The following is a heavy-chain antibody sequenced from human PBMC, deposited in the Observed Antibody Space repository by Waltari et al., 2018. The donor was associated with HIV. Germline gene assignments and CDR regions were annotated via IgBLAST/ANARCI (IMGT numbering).Heavy chain of an antibody. D-gene: IGHD3-16*01. CDR2: INSDGSST. CDR3: ASLYNYVWGSPPPFDY. Sequence: EVPLVESGGGLVPPGWSLRLSCAASGFTFSSYWMHWVRQAPGKGLVWVSRINSDGSSTNYADSVKGRFTISRDNAKNTVYLQMNSLRAEDTALYYCASLYNYVWGSPPPFDYWGQGTLVTVSS. J-gene: IGHJ4*02. CDR1: GFTFSSYW. V-gene: IGHV3-74*02.